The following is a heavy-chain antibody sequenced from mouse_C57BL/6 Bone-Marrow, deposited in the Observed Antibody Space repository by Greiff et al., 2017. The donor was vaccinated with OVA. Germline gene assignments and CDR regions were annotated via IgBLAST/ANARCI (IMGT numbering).Heavy chain of an antibody. D-gene: IGHD2-1*01. V-gene: IGHV1-75*01. CDR1: GYTFTDYY. Sequence: VQLQQSGPELVKPGASVKISCKASGYTFTDYYINWVKQRPGQGLEWIGWIFPGSGSTYYNEKFKGKATLTVDKSSSTAYMLLSSLTSEDSAVYFCAREGAYGNYHPYYFDYWGQGTTLTVSS. CDR3: AREGAYGNYHPYYFDY. CDR2: IFPGSGST. J-gene: IGHJ2*01.